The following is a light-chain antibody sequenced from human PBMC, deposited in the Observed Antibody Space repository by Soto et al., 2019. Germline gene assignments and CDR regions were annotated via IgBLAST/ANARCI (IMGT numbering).Light chain of an antibody. J-gene: IGKJ4*01. CDR3: QQYNKPTQVT. CDR2: GAS. Sequence: EVVMTQSPATLSMSPGEGATLSCRASQSVGSNLAWYQQKPGQAPRLLIYGASARATGIAARFSGSGSGTEFTLTISSLQSEDFAVYYCQQYNKPTQVTFGGGTTVEFK. V-gene: IGKV3-15*01. CDR1: QSVGSN.